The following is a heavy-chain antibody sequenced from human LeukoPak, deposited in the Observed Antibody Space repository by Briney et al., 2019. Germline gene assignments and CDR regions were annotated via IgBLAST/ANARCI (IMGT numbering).Heavy chain of an antibody. Sequence: GESLKISCKGSGYSFTSYWIGWVRQMPGKGLEWMGIIYPGDSDTRYSPSFQGQVTISADKSISTAYLQWSSLKASDTATYYCATAGDGYGSGSYYPFDYWGQGTLVTVSS. CDR1: GYSFTSYW. V-gene: IGHV5-51*01. CDR2: IYPGDSDT. J-gene: IGHJ4*02. CDR3: ATAGDGYGSGSYYPFDY. D-gene: IGHD3-10*01.